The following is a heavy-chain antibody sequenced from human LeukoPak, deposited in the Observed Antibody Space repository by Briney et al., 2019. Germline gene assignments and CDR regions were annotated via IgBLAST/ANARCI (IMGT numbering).Heavy chain of an antibody. Sequence: SVKVSCKASGGTFSSYAISWVRQAPGQGLEWMGRIIPILGIANYAQKFQGRVTITADKSTSTAYVELSSLRSEDTAVYYCARDGGAVAGLRPDRDYYYYGMDVWGQGTTVTVSS. V-gene: IGHV1-69*04. D-gene: IGHD6-19*01. CDR1: GGTFSSYA. J-gene: IGHJ6*02. CDR2: IIPILGIA. CDR3: ARDGGAVAGLRPDRDYYYYGMDV.